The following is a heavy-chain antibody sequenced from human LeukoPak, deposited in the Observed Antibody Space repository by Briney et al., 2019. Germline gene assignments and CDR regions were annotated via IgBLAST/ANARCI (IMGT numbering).Heavy chain of an antibody. CDR2: ISAYNGNT. J-gene: IGHJ4*02. CDR3: ARSIPYCSSTNCYGGFFDY. D-gene: IGHD2-2*01. Sequence: ASVKVSCKASGYTFTSYGISWVRQAPGQGLEWMGWISAYNGNTNYAQKLQGRVTMTTDTSTNPAYMELRSLRSDDTAVYYCARSIPYCSSTNCYGGFFDYWGQGTLVTVSS. CDR1: GYTFTSYG. V-gene: IGHV1-18*01.